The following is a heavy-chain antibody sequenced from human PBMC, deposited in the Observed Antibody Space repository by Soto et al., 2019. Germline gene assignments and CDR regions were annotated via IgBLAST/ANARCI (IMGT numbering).Heavy chain of an antibody. CDR2: IIPILGIA. CDR1: GGTFSSYT. J-gene: IGHJ6*02. D-gene: IGHD1-26*01. V-gene: IGHV1-69*02. CDR3: ARTLYSGSYSYYYYYGMDV. Sequence: QVQLVQSGAEVKKPGSSVKVSCKASGGTFSSYTISWVRQAPGQGLEWMGRIIPILGIANYARKFQGRVTITAEKSTSTAYMELSSLRSEDTAVYYCARTLYSGSYSYYYYYGMDVWGQGTTVTVSS.